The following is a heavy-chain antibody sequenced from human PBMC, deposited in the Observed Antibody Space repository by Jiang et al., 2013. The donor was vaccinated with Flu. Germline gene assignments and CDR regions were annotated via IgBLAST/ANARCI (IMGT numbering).Heavy chain of an antibody. CDR1: GDSVSSNSAA. Sequence: QTLSLTCAISGDSVSSNSAAWNWIRQSPSRGLEWLGRTYYRSKWYNDYAVSVKSRITINPDTSKNQFSLQLNSVTPEDTAVYYCARVPHPSVGPYYYYGMDVWGQGTTVTVSS. CDR3: ARVPHPSVGPYYYYGMDV. CDR2: TYYRSKWYN. V-gene: IGHV6-1*01. J-gene: IGHJ6*02.